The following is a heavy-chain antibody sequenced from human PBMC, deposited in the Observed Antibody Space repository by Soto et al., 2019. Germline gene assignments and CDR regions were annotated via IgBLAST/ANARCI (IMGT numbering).Heavy chain of an antibody. Sequence: SXTLSRTAAVSGGSIGIDYWSWLRQPPGNGLEWIGYXYSSGXTNYNHYLNRXXTLSMDTXXNQFHLHLTPVTAADTAVFYCARHCSDGSCHVYWGKGTLATVSS. CDR2: XYSSGXT. J-gene: IGHJ4*02. CDR3: ARHCSDGSCHVY. V-gene: IGHV4-59*08. D-gene: IGHD2-15*01. CDR1: GGSIGIDY.